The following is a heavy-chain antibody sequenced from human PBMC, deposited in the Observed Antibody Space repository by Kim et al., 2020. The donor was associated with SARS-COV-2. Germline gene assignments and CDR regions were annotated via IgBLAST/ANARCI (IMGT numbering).Heavy chain of an antibody. CDR2: ISSSSTVM. Sequence: GGSLKLSCRGSGFPFGTHGMHWVRQAPGKGLEWIAYISSSSTVMSYADSVKGRFSISRDNDANSMYLQMKDLRDEDTAVYYCAREVVISFLWFEPCGQGT. D-gene: IGHD3-22*01. CDR3: AREVVISFLWFEP. CDR1: GFPFGTHG. V-gene: IGHV3-48*02. J-gene: IGHJ5*02.